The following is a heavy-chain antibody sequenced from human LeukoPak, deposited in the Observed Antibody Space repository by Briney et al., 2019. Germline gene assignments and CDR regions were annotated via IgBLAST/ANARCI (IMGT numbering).Heavy chain of an antibody. D-gene: IGHD6-19*01. J-gene: IGHJ6*03. V-gene: IGHV4-34*01. CDR1: GGSFSGYY. CDR3: ARVLAGDYMDV. CDR2: INHSGST. Sequence: PSETLSLTCAVYGGSFSGYYWSWIRQPPGKGLEWIGEINHSGSTNYNPSLKSRVTISVDTSKNQFSLKLSSVTAADTAVYYCARVLAGDYMDVWGKGTTVTVSS.